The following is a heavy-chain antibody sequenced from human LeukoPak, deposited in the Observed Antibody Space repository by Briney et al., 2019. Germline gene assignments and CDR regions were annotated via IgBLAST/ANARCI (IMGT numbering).Heavy chain of an antibody. CDR1: GSTFTSFV. CDR3: ARTYGSGSYYNGLIDY. D-gene: IGHD3-10*01. J-gene: IGHJ4*02. Sequence: ASVKVSCKASGSTFTSFVFTWVRQPPGQGLDWMGWISAYNGNTNYAQKLKGRVTMTTDTSTSTAYMELRSLRSDDTAVYYCARTYGSGSYYNGLIDYWGQGTLVTVSS. CDR2: ISAYNGNT. V-gene: IGHV1-18*01.